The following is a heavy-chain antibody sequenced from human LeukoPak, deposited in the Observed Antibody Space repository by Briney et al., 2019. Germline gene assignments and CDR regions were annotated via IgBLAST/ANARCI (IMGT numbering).Heavy chain of an antibody. CDR2: IKQDGSEK. D-gene: IGHD1-1*01. CDR3: ATGFKATDDYFQD. V-gene: IGHV3-7*01. Sequence: GGSLRLSCAASGFTFSSYWMSWVRQAPGKGLEWVGNIKQDGSEKYYVDSVKGRFTISRDNAKNSVYLQMNSLRVEDTALYYCATGFKATDDYFQDWGQGTMVTVSS. J-gene: IGHJ1*01. CDR1: GFTFSSYW.